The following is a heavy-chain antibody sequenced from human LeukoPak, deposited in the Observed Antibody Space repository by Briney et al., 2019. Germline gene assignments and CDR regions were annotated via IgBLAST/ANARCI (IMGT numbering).Heavy chain of an antibody. D-gene: IGHD3-3*01. V-gene: IGHV4-34*01. CDR1: GESFSGYY. CDR3: ARLELAFDGRPTALDI. CDR2: INHSGST. Sequence: PSETLSLTCAVYGESFSGYYWSWIRQPPGKGLEWIGKINHSGSTNYNPSLKSRVTISVDTSKNQFSLKLSSVTAADTAVYYCARLELAFDGRPTALDIWGQGTTVTGSS. J-gene: IGHJ3*02.